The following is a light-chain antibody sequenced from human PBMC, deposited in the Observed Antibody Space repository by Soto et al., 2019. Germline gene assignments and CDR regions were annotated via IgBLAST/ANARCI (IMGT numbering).Light chain of an antibody. CDR3: QQYNSYSYP. CDR2: KAS. Sequence: DIQMTQSPSTLSASVGDRVTITCRASQSISSWLAWYQQKPGKAPKLLIYKASSLESRVPSRFSGSGSGTEFTLTISSLQSDDFATYYCQQYNSYSYPFGQGTKLEIK. CDR1: QSISSW. V-gene: IGKV1-5*03. J-gene: IGKJ2*01.